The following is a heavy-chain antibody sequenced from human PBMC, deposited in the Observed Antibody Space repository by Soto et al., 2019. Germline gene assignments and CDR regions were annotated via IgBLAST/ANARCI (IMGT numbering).Heavy chain of an antibody. CDR2: ISGSGGST. D-gene: IGHD3-22*01. CDR1: GFTFSSYA. V-gene: IGHV3-23*01. Sequence: EVQLLESGGGLVQPGGSLRLSCAASGFTFSSYAMSWVRQAPGKGLEWVSAISGSGGSTYYADSVKGRFTISRDNSKNTLYLQMNSLRAEDTAVYYCAKDYKGRGSTMIVVVNRRTGYFDYWGQGTLVTVAS. J-gene: IGHJ4*02. CDR3: AKDYKGRGSTMIVVVNRRTGYFDY.